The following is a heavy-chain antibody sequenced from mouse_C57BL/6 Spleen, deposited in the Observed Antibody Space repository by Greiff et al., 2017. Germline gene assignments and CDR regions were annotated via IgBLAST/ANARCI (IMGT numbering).Heavy chain of an antibody. Sequence: EVQLQHSGAELVKPGASVKLSCTASGFNFKDYYMHWVKQRTEQGLEWIGRLDPEDGETKYAPKFLGKATITADTSSNSAYLQLSSLTSEDTAVYYCARWSTVVSTPFAYWGQGTLVTVSA. CDR2: LDPEDGET. V-gene: IGHV14-2*01. D-gene: IGHD1-1*01. CDR1: GFNFKDYY. CDR3: ARWSTVVSTPFAY. J-gene: IGHJ3*01.